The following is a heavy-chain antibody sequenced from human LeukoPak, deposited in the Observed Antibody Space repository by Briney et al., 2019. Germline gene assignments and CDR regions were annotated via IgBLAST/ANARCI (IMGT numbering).Heavy chain of an antibody. CDR1: GGSISSYY. CDR2: VYYSGST. V-gene: IGHV4-59*01. CDR3: ARGGDSSSWSVDY. Sequence: TSETLSLTCTVSGGSISSYYWSWIRQPPGKGLEWIGYVYYSGSTNYNPSLKSRVTISVDTSKDQFSLKLSSVTAADTAVYYCARGGDSSSWSVDYWGQGTLVTVSS. J-gene: IGHJ4*02. D-gene: IGHD6-13*01.